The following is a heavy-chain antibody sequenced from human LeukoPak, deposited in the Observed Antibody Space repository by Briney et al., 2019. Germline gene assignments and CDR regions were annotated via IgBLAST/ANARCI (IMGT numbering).Heavy chain of an antibody. J-gene: IGHJ4*02. Sequence: ASVKVSCKASGYTFTSYGISWVRQAPGQGLEWMGWISAYNGNTNYAQKLQGRVTMTTDTSTSTAYMELRSLRSDDTAVYYCARRPRSSTSCYVPLDYWGQGTLVTVSS. CDR1: GYTFTSYG. CDR3: ARRPRSSTSCYVPLDY. V-gene: IGHV1-18*01. D-gene: IGHD2-2*01. CDR2: ISAYNGNT.